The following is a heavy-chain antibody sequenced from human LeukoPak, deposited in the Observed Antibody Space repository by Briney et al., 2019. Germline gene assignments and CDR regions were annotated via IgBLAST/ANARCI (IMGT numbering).Heavy chain of an antibody. J-gene: IGHJ4*02. CDR3: ARGRTPAGGRVLDGY. D-gene: IGHD6-13*01. CDR2: IDPNNGAT. CDR1: GYTFTDYY. V-gene: IGHV1-2*02. Sequence: ASVKVSCKASGYTFTDYYMNWVPQAPGQRLEGMGCIDPNNGATDYAQKSQGRVTMTRDTYMGTAYMELSSLTSDDTAIYYCARGRTPAGGRVLDGYWGQGTLVTVSS.